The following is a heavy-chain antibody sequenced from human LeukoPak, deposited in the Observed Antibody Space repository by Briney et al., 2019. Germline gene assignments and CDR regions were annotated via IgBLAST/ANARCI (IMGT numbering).Heavy chain of an antibody. J-gene: IGHJ4*02. V-gene: IGHV3-48*03. CDR3: ARGDYGDYVLVY. CDR1: GFTFSSYE. Sequence: GGPLRLSCAASGFTFSSYEMNWVRQAPGKGLEWVSYISSSGSTIYYADSVKGRFTISRDNAKNSLYLQMNSLRAEDTAVYYCARGDYGDYVLVYWGRGTLVTVSS. CDR2: ISSSGSTI. D-gene: IGHD4-17*01.